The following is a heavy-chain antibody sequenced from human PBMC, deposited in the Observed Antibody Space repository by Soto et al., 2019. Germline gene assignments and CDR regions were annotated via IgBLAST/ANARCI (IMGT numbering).Heavy chain of an antibody. Sequence: GKGREWVSYISSSSSTIYYADSVKGRFTISRDNAKNSLYLQMNSLRAEDTAVYYCARAGLVAVAGTTNYYYYYYMEVWGKGTTVTVTS. CDR3: ARAGLVAVAGTTNYYYYYYMEV. V-gene: IGHV3-48*01. CDR2: ISSSSSTI. D-gene: IGHD6-19*01. J-gene: IGHJ6*03.